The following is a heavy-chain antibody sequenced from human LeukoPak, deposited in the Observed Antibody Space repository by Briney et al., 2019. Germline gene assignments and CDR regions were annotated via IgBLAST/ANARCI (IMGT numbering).Heavy chain of an antibody. D-gene: IGHD6-13*01. V-gene: IGHV3-33*01. CDR3: ARDIAAAGPPFDY. CDR1: GFTFSSYG. Sequence: GGSLTRSCAASGFTFSSYGMHWVRQAPGKGLEWVAVIWYDGSNKYYADSVKGRFTISRDNSKNTLYLQMNSLRAEDTAVYYCARDIAAAGPPFDYWGQGTLVTVSS. J-gene: IGHJ4*02. CDR2: IWYDGSNK.